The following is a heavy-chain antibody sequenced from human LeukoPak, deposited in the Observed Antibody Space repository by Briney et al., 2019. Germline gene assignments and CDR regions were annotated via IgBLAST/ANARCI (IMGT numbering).Heavy chain of an antibody. Sequence: ASVKVSCKASGYTFTSYDINWVRQAPGQGLEWMGWMNPNSGNTGYAQKFQGRVTMTRNTSISTAYMELSSLRSEDTAVYYCARGRYDSIGYYYWGQGTLVTVSS. D-gene: IGHD3-22*01. J-gene: IGHJ4*02. CDR1: GYTFTSYD. V-gene: IGHV1-8*01. CDR2: MNPNSGNT. CDR3: ARGRYDSIGYYY.